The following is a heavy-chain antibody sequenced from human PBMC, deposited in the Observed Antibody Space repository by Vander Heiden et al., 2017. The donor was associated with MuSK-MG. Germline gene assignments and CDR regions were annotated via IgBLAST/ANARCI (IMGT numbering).Heavy chain of an antibody. J-gene: IGHJ4*02. CDR3: ASSVWSYYGDWFDY. CDR1: GGSISSYY. D-gene: IGHD1-26*01. Sequence: QVQLQESGPGLVKPSETLSLTCTDSGGSISSYYWSWIRQPPGKGLEWIGYIYYSGSTNYNPSLKSRVTISVDTSKNQFSLKLSSVTAADTAVYYCASSVWSYYGDWFDYWGQGTLVTVSS. V-gene: IGHV4-59*01. CDR2: IYYSGST.